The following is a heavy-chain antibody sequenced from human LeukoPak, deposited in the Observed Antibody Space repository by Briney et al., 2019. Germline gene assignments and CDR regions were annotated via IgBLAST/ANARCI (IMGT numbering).Heavy chain of an antibody. CDR3: ASLSLRWPDY. CDR1: GGSFSGYY. CDR2: INHSGST. D-gene: IGHD4-23*01. J-gene: IGHJ4*02. V-gene: IGHV4-34*01. Sequence: ETLSLTCAVYGGSFSGYYWSWIRQPPGKGLEWIGEINHSGSTNYNPSLKSRVTISVDTSKNQFSLKLSSVTAADTAVYYCASLSLRWPDYWGQGTLVTVSS.